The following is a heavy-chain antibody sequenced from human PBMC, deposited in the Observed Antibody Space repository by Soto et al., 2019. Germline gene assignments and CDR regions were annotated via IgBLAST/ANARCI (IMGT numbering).Heavy chain of an antibody. CDR1: GFTFSDYY. Sequence: GSLRLSCAASGFTFSDYYMSWIRQATGKGLEWVSYISSSGSTIYYADSVKGRFTISRDNAKNSLYLQMNSLRAEDTAVYYCARGTTGTTLSPHFDYWGQGTLVTVSS. V-gene: IGHV3-11*01. D-gene: IGHD1-1*01. CDR2: ISSSGSTI. J-gene: IGHJ4*02. CDR3: ARGTTGTTLSPHFDY.